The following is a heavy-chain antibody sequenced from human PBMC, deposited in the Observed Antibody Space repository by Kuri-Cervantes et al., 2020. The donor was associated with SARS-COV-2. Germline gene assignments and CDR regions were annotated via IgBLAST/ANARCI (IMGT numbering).Heavy chain of an antibody. CDR2: IKQDGSEK. D-gene: IGHD2-2*01. CDR1: GFTFSSYW. V-gene: IGHV3-7*01. Sequence: GESLKISCAASGFTFSSYWMSWVRQAPGKGLEWVANIKQDGSEKYYVDSVKGRFTISRDNAKNSLYLQMNSLRAEDTAVYYCARDAGSNLPAAKVLSSAFDIWGQGTMVTVSS. J-gene: IGHJ3*02. CDR3: ARDAGSNLPAAKVLSSAFDI.